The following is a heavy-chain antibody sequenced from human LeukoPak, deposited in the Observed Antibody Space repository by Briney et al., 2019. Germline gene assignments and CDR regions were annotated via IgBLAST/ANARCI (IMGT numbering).Heavy chain of an antibody. D-gene: IGHD6-13*01. CDR1: GGTFSSYA. CDR3: AVAYSSSWYNFDY. V-gene: IGHV1-2*02. J-gene: IGHJ4*02. CDR2: INPNSGGT. Sequence: ASVKVSCKASGGTFSSYAISWVRQAPGRGLEWMGWINPNSGGTNYVQKFQGRVTMTRDTSISTAYMELSRLRSDDTAVYYCAVAYSSSWYNFDYWGQGTLVTVSS.